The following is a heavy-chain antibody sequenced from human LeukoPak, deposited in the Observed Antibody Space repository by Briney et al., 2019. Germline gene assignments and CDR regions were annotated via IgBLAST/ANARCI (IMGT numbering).Heavy chain of an antibody. J-gene: IGHJ5*02. CDR1: GFTFSSYS. CDR2: ISSSSSYI. D-gene: IGHD6-19*01. CDR3: ARSRIAVNWFDP. Sequence: GGSLRLSCAASGFTFSSYSMNWVRQAPGKGLEWVSSISSSSSYIYYADSVKGRFTISRDNAKNSLYLQMNSLRAEDTAVYYCARSRIAVNWFDPWGQGTLVAVSS. V-gene: IGHV3-21*01.